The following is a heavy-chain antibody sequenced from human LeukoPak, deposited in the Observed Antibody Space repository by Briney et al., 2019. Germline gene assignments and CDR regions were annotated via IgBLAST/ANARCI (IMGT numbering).Heavy chain of an antibody. D-gene: IGHD6-19*01. CDR2: ISSDGGST. Sequence: PGGSLRLSCAASGFSFNNYIMHWVRQPPGRGLEFVSAISSDGGSTYYASSVKGRFAISRDNSKNTLYLQMGSRRAEDMAVYYCARGRISSGWYCDYWGQGTLVTVSS. V-gene: IGHV3-64*01. CDR3: ARGRISSGWYCDY. J-gene: IGHJ4*02. CDR1: GFSFNNYI.